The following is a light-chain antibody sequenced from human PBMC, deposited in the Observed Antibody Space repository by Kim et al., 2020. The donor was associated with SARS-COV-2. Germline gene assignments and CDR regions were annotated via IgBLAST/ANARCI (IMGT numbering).Light chain of an antibody. CDR2: DAS. CDR1: QSISRW. J-gene: IGKJ1*01. Sequence: GDRVTITCRASQSISRWLASYQQKPGEGPKFLIYDASSLEGGVPSRFSGSASGTEFTLTISSLQPDDSATYYCQQYHSYPWTFGQGTKV. V-gene: IGKV1-5*01. CDR3: QQYHSYPWT.